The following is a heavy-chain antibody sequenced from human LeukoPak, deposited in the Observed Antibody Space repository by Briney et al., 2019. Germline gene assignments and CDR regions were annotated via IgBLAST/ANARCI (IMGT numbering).Heavy chain of an antibody. V-gene: IGHV3-33*01. J-gene: IGHJ6*04. Sequence: GGSLRLSCAASGFTFSSYGMHWVRQAPGKGLEWVAVIWYDGSNKYYADSVKGRFTISRDNSKNTLYLQMNSLRAEDTAVYYCARDRGIESTTVTFRSDLRRYYGMDVWGKGTRVTVSS. D-gene: IGHD4-17*01. CDR2: IWYDGSNK. CDR3: ARDRGIESTTVTFRSDLRRYYGMDV. CDR1: GFTFSSYG.